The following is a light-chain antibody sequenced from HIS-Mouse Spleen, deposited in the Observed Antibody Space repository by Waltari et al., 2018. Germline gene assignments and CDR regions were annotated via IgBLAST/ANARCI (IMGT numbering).Light chain of an antibody. CDR2: DVS. CDR3: SSYTSSSTEV. CDR1: SSDVGGSNY. V-gene: IGLV2-14*03. J-gene: IGLJ2*01. Sequence: QSALTQPASVSGSPGQSIPISCTGTSSDVGGSNYVSWYQQHPGKAPKLMIYDVSNRPSGVSTRFSGSKSGNTASLTISGLQAEDEADYYCSSYTSSSTEVFGGGTKLTVL.